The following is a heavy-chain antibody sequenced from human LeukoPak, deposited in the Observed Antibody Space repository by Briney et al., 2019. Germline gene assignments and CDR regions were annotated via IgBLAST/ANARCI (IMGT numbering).Heavy chain of an antibody. CDR3: AKNSWQQLMYY. CDR2: IQYDGSNK. Sequence: SGGSLRLSCAASGFTFSSYGMHWVRQAPGKGLEWVAFIQYDGSNKYYADSVKGRFTISRDNSKNTLYLQMNSLRAEDTAVYYCAKNSWQQLMYYWGQGTLVTVSS. J-gene: IGHJ4*02. V-gene: IGHV3-30*02. D-gene: IGHD6-13*01. CDR1: GFTFSSYG.